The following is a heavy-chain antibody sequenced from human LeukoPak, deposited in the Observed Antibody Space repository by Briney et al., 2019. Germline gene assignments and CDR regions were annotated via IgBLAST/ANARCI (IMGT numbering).Heavy chain of an antibody. D-gene: IGHD3-22*01. V-gene: IGHV1-69*13. Sequence: ASVTVSCKASGGTFSRFTISWVRQAPGQGFEWMGGITPIFGTANFAQKFQGGVSITADESTSTAFMELSSLRSEDTAVYYCAREWGLESSGYYYAYWGQGTLVTVSS. CDR2: ITPIFGTA. CDR3: AREWGLESSGYYYAY. CDR1: GGTFSRFT. J-gene: IGHJ4*02.